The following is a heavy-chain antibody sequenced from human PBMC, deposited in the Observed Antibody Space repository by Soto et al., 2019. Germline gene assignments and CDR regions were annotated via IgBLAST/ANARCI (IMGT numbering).Heavy chain of an antibody. Sequence: QGHLVQSGAEVKKPGASVKVSCKASVYTFTRYGISWVRQAPGQGLEWMGWISGYNGDTNYAQNLQGRVTMTIDTSTTTAYMELRSLTSDDTAVYYCAKNGQPPYYYCGLDVWGQGTTVTVSS. CDR1: VYTFTRYG. CDR3: AKNGQPPYYYCGLDV. CDR2: ISGYNGDT. D-gene: IGHD2-8*01. V-gene: IGHV1-18*01. J-gene: IGHJ6*02.